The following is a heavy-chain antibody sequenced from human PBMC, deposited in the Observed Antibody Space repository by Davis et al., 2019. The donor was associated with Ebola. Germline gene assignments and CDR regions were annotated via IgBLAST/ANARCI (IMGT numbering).Heavy chain of an antibody. Sequence: SETLSLTCSVSGGSVGSDYWSWIRQSPGKGLEWIAFISNGGRTIYNPSLKSRLTISVDTSKNQFSLKLSSVTAADTAVYYCARGALIAAAGTGKDFDYWGQGTLVTVSS. D-gene: IGHD6-13*01. CDR3: ARGALIAAAGTGKDFDY. J-gene: IGHJ4*02. V-gene: IGHV4-59*02. CDR1: GGSVGSDY. CDR2: ISNGGRT.